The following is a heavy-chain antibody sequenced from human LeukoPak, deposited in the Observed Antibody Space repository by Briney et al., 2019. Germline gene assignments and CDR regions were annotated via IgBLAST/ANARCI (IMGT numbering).Heavy chain of an antibody. Sequence: PGGSLRLSCAAPGFIFSNYWMHWVRQAPGKGLEWVAVISYDGSNKYYSDSVKGRFTISRDNSKNTLYLQMNSLRAEDTAVYYCATWGPFDYWGQGTLVTVSS. V-gene: IGHV3-30*03. D-gene: IGHD7-27*01. J-gene: IGHJ4*02. CDR3: ATWGPFDY. CDR1: GFIFSNYW. CDR2: ISYDGSNK.